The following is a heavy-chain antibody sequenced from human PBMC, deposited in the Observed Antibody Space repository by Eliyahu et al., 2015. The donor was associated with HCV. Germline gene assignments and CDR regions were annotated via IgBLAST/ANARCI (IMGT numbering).Heavy chain of an antibody. CDR3: WGSSWGVMDV. Sequence: QVQLQQSGPGLVKPSQTLSXTCAISGXRVSSSSSTWNWIRQSPSRGLEWLGRTYYRSKWYNDYAVSVKSRITINPDTSKNQFSLHLSSVTPEDTAVYYCWGSSWGVMDVWGQGTTITVSS. D-gene: IGHD6-13*01. CDR2: TYYRSKWYN. J-gene: IGHJ6*02. CDR1: GXRVSSSSST. V-gene: IGHV6-1*01.